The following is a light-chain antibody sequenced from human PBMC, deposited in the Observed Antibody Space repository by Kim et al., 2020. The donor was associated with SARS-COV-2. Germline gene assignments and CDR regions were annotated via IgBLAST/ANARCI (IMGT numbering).Light chain of an antibody. CDR3: QQYNNWGT. J-gene: IGKJ1*01. Sequence: SGSPGERATLSCRASQSVSSNLAWYQQKPGQAPRLLIYGASTRATGIPARFSGSGSGTEFTLTISSLQSEDFAVYYCQQYNNWGTFGQGTKVEIK. CDR2: GAS. CDR1: QSVSSN. V-gene: IGKV3-15*01.